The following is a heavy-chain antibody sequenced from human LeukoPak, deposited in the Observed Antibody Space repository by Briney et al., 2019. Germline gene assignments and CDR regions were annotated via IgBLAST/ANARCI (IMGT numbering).Heavy chain of an antibody. J-gene: IGHJ4*02. V-gene: IGHV1-18*04. CDR3: ARGRGSSDCYYCDN. Sequence: ASVKVSCKASGYTFTNYGITWVRQAPGQGLEWIGWINAYNGYTNYAQKIQDRVTVTTDTSTSTAYMELRSLRSDDTAVYYCARGRGSSDCYYCDNWGQGTLVTVSS. D-gene: IGHD1-26*01. CDR1: GYTFTNYG. CDR2: INAYNGYT.